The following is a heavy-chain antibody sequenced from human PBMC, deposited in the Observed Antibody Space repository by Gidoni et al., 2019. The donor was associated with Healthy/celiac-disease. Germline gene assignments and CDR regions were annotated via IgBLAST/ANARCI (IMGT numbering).Heavy chain of an antibody. CDR3: AKDPDDDYGDYYYGMDV. D-gene: IGHD4-17*01. V-gene: IGHV3-30*18. J-gene: IGHJ6*02. Sequence: QVQLVESGGGVVQPGRSLRLSCAASGFTFSSYGMHWVRQAPGKGLEWVAVISYDGSNKYYADSVKGRFTISRDNSKNTLYLQMNSLRAEDTAVYYCAKDPDDDYGDYYYGMDVWGQGTTVTVSS. CDR2: ISYDGSNK. CDR1: GFTFSSYG.